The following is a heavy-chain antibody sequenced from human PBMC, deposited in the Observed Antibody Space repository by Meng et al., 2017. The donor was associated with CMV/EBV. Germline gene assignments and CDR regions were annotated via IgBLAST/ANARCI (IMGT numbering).Heavy chain of an antibody. CDR2: ISAYNGNT. J-gene: IGHJ5*02. D-gene: IGHD2-2*02. Sequence: YGISWVLQAPGQGLEWMGWISAYNGNTNYAQKLQGRVTMTTDTSTSTAYMELRSLRSDDTAVYYCARVIPSSGYCSSTSCYTSWFDPWGQGTLVTVSS. CDR1: YG. V-gene: IGHV1-18*01. CDR3: ARVIPSSGYCSSTSCYTSWFDP.